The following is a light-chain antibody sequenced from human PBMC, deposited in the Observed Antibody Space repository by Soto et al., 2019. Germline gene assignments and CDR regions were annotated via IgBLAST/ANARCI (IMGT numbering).Light chain of an antibody. CDR1: SSDVGGYNY. Sequence: QSALTQPASVSGSPGQSITISCTGTSSDVGGYNYVSWYQQHPGKAPKLMIYEVSNRPSGVSNRFSGSKSGNTASLTISGLQADDVADYYCSSYTSSSTLVFGGGTKLTVL. V-gene: IGLV2-14*01. CDR2: EVS. J-gene: IGLJ3*02. CDR3: SSYTSSSTLV.